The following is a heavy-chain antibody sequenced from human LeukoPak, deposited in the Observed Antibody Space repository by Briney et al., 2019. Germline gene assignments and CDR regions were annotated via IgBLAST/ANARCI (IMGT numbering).Heavy chain of an antibody. V-gene: IGHV3-33*01. CDR1: GFTFSSYG. Sequence: PGRSLRLSCAASGFTFSSYGMHWARQAPGKGLEWVAVIWYDGSNKYYADSVKGRFTISRDNSKNTVYLQMNSLRAEDTAVYYCARGFRNFDYWGQRPLVTVSS. J-gene: IGHJ4*02. CDR3: ARGFRNFDY. CDR2: IWYDGSNK.